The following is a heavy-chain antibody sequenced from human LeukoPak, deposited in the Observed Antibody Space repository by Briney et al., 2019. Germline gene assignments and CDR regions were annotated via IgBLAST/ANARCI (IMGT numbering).Heavy chain of an antibody. D-gene: IGHD3-10*01. Sequence: PGGSLRLSCAASGFTFSNYWVHWVRQAPGKGLVWVSRINRDGSTTNYEDSVKGRFTVSRDNAKNTLNLQMNSLRAEDTAVYYCARDRKSGESSEIDFWGQGTLVTVSS. V-gene: IGHV3-74*01. J-gene: IGHJ4*02. CDR1: GFTFSNYW. CDR2: INRDGSTT. CDR3: ARDRKSGESSEIDF.